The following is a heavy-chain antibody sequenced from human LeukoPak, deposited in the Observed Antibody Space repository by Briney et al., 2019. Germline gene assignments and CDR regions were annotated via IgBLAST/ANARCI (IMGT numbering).Heavy chain of an antibody. D-gene: IGHD1-1*01. Sequence: ASVKVSCKASGYTFSSYDINWVRQATGQGLEWMGWMNPNSGNTGYAQKFQGRVTMTRNTSISTAYMELSSLKSEDTAVYYCARKESSGTGFLLFDHWGQGALVTVSS. V-gene: IGHV1-8*01. CDR2: MNPNSGNT. CDR1: GYTFSSYD. J-gene: IGHJ4*02. CDR3: ARKESSGTGFLLFDH.